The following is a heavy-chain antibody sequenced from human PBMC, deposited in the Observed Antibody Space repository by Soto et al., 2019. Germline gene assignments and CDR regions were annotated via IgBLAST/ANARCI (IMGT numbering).Heavy chain of an antibody. Sequence: PEGSLRLSCAASGLSFGDYSMNWVRQAPGQGFAWVSSISTSSIYKHYTDSVKGRFTVSRDNDKNLLYLEMDSLRPEDTAVYYCARLGVPRITIFGVVPDPSDYYYGMDVWGQGTTVTVSS. CDR2: ISTSSIYK. CDR1: GLSFGDYS. D-gene: IGHD3-3*01. V-gene: IGHV3-21*06. J-gene: IGHJ6*02. CDR3: ARLGVPRITIFGVVPDPSDYYYGMDV.